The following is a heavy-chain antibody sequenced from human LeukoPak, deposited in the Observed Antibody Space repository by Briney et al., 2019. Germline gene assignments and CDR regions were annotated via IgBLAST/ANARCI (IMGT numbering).Heavy chain of an antibody. J-gene: IGHJ3*02. CDR3: AREGDSSSSVGAFDI. D-gene: IGHD6-6*01. CDR1: GFTFRTYA. V-gene: IGHV3-30*01. CDR2: FTYDGSDK. Sequence: GGSLRLSCAASGFTFRTYAMHWVRQAPGKGLEWVAVFTYDGSDKYYADSAKGRFTISRDNSKNTLYLQMNSLRAEDTAVYYCAREGDSSSSVGAFDIWGQGTMVTVSS.